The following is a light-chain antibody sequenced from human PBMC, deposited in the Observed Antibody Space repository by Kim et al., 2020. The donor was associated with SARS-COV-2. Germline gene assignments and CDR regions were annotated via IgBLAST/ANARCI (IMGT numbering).Light chain of an antibody. V-gene: IGLV3-1*01. Sequence: VSQGKTASITCAGEKLGDKYACWYQKKPGQSPVLVIYQDSKRTSGTPERFSGSNSGNTATLTISGTQAMDEADYYCQAWDSSPYVVFGGGTQLTVL. CDR3: QAWDSSPYVV. J-gene: IGLJ2*01. CDR1: KLGDKY. CDR2: QDS.